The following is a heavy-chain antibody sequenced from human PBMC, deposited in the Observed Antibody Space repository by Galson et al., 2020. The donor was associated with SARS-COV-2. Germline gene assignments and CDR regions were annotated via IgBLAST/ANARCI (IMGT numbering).Heavy chain of an antibody. CDR1: GGSITSDGSY. J-gene: IGHJ4*02. Sequence: SETLSPTCTVSGGSITSDGSYWSWIRQYPGRGLEWIGYIFYSGFTYYNPSLKSRVTMSLDTSKNQFSLEVNSVTAADTAVYYCARGLGGDYWGQGTLVTVYS. CDR2: IFYSGFT. D-gene: IGHD1-26*01. CDR3: ARGLGGDY. V-gene: IGHV4-31*03.